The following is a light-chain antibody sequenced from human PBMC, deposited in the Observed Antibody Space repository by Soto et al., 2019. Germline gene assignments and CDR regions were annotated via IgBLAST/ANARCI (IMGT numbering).Light chain of an antibody. CDR1: QSISSW. CDR3: QQYNIYSGT. V-gene: IGKV1-5*01. Sequence: DVQMNQSPSTLSASVGDRVTITCRASQSISSWLAWYQQKPGKAPKLLIYDASSLESGVPSRFSGSGSGTEFTLTISSLQPDDFATYYCQQYNIYSGTFCQ. J-gene: IGKJ1*01. CDR2: DAS.